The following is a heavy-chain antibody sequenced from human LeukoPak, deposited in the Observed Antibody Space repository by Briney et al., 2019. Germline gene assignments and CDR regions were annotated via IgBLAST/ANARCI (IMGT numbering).Heavy chain of an antibody. Sequence: AGGSLRLSCAVSGFTFRTYWMHWVRQVPGEGLVWVSRINEDGSITNYADSVKGRFTISRDNSKNTLYLQMNSLRAEDTAVYYCARAPPYYYDSSGYYYVGAFDIWGQGTMVTVSS. CDR2: INEDGSIT. J-gene: IGHJ3*02. D-gene: IGHD3-22*01. CDR1: GFTFRTYW. CDR3: ARAPPYYYDSSGYYYVGAFDI. V-gene: IGHV3-74*01.